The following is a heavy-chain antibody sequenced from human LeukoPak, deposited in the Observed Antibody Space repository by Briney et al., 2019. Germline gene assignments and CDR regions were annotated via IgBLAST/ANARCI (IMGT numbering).Heavy chain of an antibody. J-gene: IGHJ4*02. V-gene: IGHV3-21*01. CDR1: GFTFSSYS. CDR3: ARGGLATAPFDY. CDR2: ISSSSSYI. Sequence: GGSLRLSCAASGFTFSSYSMNWVRQAPGKGLEWVSSISSSSSYIYYADSVKGRFTISRDNAKNSLYLQMNSLRAEDTAVYYCARGGLATAPFDYWGQGTLVTVSS. D-gene: IGHD3-16*01.